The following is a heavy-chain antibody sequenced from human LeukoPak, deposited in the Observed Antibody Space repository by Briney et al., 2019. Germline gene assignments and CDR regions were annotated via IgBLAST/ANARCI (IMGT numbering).Heavy chain of an antibody. J-gene: IGHJ4*02. CDR1: GFTFSIYG. CDR3: ASSGYNYGTSYFAY. D-gene: IGHD5-18*01. Sequence: GGSLRLSCAASGFTFSIYGMHWVRQAPGKGLEWVAFIRYDGSNKYYADSVKGRFTISRNNSKNTLYLQMNSLRAEDTAVYYCASSGYNYGTSYFAYWGQGTLVTVSS. CDR2: IRYDGSNK. V-gene: IGHV3-30*02.